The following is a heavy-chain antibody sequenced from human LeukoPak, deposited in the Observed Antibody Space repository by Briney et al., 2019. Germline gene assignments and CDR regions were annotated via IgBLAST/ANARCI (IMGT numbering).Heavy chain of an antibody. CDR3: AKIGAGDVVVVPAAPYFDY. D-gene: IGHD2-2*01. V-gene: IGHV3-23*01. Sequence: GGSLRLSCAASGFTFNTYAMSWVRQAPGKGLEWVSGISGSGDTTYYADSVKGRFTISRDNSKNTLYLQMNSLRAEDTAVYYCAKIGAGDVVVVPAAPYFDYWGQGTLVTVSS. CDR1: GFTFNTYA. J-gene: IGHJ4*02. CDR2: ISGSGDTT.